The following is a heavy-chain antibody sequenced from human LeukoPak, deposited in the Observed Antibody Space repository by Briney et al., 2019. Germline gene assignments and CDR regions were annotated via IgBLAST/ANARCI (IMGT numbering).Heavy chain of an antibody. Sequence: PGGSLRLSCAASGFTFNSYAMHWVRQAPGKGLEWVAIISSDGSSKYYAASVKGRFTISRDNSVNTLYLQMNSLRAEDTAVYYCARDSGHAFDVWGQATMVTVSS. CDR3: ARDSGHAFDV. CDR2: ISSDGSSK. J-gene: IGHJ3*01. V-gene: IGHV3-30*03. D-gene: IGHD6-25*01. CDR1: GFTFNSYA.